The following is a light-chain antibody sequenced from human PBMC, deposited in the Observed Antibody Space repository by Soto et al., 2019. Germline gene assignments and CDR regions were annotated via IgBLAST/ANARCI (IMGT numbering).Light chain of an antibody. Sequence: EIVMTQSPATLSVSPGERATLSCRASQSVSSNLAWYQQKPGQAPRLLIYGASTRATGVPARFSGSGSGTELPLNIGSLQSEDFAVYYCQQYNNWPPWTFGQGTKVEIK. V-gene: IGKV3-15*01. CDR3: QQYNNWPPWT. J-gene: IGKJ1*01. CDR2: GAS. CDR1: QSVSSN.